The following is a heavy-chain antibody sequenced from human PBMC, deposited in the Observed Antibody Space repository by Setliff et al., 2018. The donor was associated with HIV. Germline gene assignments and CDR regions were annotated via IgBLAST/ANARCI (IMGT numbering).Heavy chain of an antibody. CDR3: VRVAGFSSSWFGY. J-gene: IGHJ5*01. CDR2: INSDGSTV. D-gene: IGHD6-13*01. CDR1: GFTFSYYW. Sequence: GESLKISCAASGFTFSYYWMHWVRQAPGKGLEWVARINSDGSTVEHAGAVKGRLTISRDNARNTLYLEMNSLRVEDAAMYYCVRVAGFSSSWFGYWGQGTLVTVSS. V-gene: IGHV3-74*03.